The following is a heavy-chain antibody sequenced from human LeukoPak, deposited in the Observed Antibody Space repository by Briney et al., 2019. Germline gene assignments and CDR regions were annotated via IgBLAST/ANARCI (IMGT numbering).Heavy chain of an antibody. CDR2: VIRSSSTI. Sequence: PGGSLRLSCAASGFTFSNYSMNWVRQAPGKGLEWVSYVIRSSSTIYYADSVKGRFTISRDNAKNSLYLQMNSLRAEDTAVYYCARNRLYNNYMDVWGKGTTVTISS. CDR3: ARNRLYNNYMDV. D-gene: IGHD1-14*01. CDR1: GFTFSNYS. J-gene: IGHJ6*03. V-gene: IGHV3-48*04.